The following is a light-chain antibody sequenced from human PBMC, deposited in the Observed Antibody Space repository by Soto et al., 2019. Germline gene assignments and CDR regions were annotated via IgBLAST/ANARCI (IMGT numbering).Light chain of an antibody. CDR3: QSYDSSLSGYV. Sequence: QSVLTQPPSVSWAPGQRVTISCTGSSSNTGAGYDVHWYQQLPGTAPKLLIYGNSNRPSGVPDRFSGSKSGTSASLAITGLQAEDEADYYCQSYDSSLSGYVFGTGTKLTVL. CDR1: SSNTGAGYD. J-gene: IGLJ1*01. V-gene: IGLV1-40*01. CDR2: GNS.